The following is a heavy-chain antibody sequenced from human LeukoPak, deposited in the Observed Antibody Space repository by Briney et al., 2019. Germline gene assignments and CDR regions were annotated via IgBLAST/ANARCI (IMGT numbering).Heavy chain of an antibody. CDR3: ARAPYYYVSSGLPLD. CDR2: IYYSGST. Sequence: SQTLSLTCTVSGGSISSGDYYWSWIRQPPGKGLEWIGYIYYSGSTYYNPSLKSRVTISVDTSKNQFSLKLSSVTAADTAVYYCARAPYYYVSSGLPLDWGQGTLVTVSS. J-gene: IGHJ4*02. V-gene: IGHV4-30-4*01. CDR1: GGSISSGDYY. D-gene: IGHD3-22*01.